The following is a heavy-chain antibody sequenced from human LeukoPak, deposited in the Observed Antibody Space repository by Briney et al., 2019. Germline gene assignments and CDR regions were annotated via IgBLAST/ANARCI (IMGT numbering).Heavy chain of an antibody. CDR1: GFTFSSYA. D-gene: IGHD1-26*01. V-gene: IGHV3-23*01. J-gene: IGHJ5*02. CDR3: ARGGAEWELLPYNWFDP. Sequence: GGSLRLSCAASGFTFSSYAMSWVRQAPGKGLEWVSAISGSGGSTYYADSVKGRFTISRDNSKNTLYLQMNSLRAEDTAVYYCARGGAEWELLPYNWFDPWGQGTLVTVSS. CDR2: ISGSGGST.